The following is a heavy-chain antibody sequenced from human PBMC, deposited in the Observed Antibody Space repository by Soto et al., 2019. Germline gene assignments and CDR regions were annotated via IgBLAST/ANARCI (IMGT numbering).Heavy chain of an antibody. Sequence: QVQLVQSGAEVKKPGSSVKVSCKASGGTFSSYTISWVRQAPGQGLEWMGRIIPILGIANYAQKFQGRVTITADKSTSTAYIELSSLRSEDTAVYYCARDYSYDNYYYYGMDVWGQGTTVTVSS. V-gene: IGHV1-69*08. CDR2: IIPILGIA. CDR3: ARDYSYDNYYYYGMDV. CDR1: GGTFSSYT. J-gene: IGHJ6*02. D-gene: IGHD5-18*01.